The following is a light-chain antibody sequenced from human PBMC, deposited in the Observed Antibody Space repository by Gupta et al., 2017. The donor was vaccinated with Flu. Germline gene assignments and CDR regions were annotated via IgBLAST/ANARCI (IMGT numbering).Light chain of an antibody. V-gene: IGLV5-45*01. CDR1: GGINVDTYR. J-gene: IGLJ3*02. CDR2: YKSDSDK. CDR3: MNWNSSAWV. Sequence: TMRGGINVDTYRRNWYQQKHGSPPQYLLRYKSDSDKNQGSGVPSRFSGSKDVSANAGILLISGLQYEDEDDYCCMNWNSSAWVFGGGTKLTVL.